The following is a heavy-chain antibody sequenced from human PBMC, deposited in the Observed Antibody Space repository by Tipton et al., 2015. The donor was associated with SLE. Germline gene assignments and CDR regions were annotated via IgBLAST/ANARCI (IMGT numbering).Heavy chain of an antibody. Sequence: TLSLTCAVYGGSFSGYYWSWVRQSPGKGPEWIGEINHSGSTNYNPSLKSRVTISVDTSKNQFSLKLSSVTAADTAVYYCARDRGYGQVDVWGKGTTVTVSS. CDR3: ARDRGYGQVDV. CDR2: INHSGST. J-gene: IGHJ6*04. D-gene: IGHD3-10*01. V-gene: IGHV4-34*09. CDR1: GGSFSGYY.